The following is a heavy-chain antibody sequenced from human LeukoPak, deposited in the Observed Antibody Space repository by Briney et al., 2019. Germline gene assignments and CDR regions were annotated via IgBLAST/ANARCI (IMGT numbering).Heavy chain of an antibody. Sequence: PSETLSLTCNVSGVSISSYYWSWIRQPAGKGLEWIGRLYTSGSTNYSPSLKSRVTMSADTSNNQFSLKLSSVTAADTAVYYCARVWSPSLEFDYWGQGTLVTVSS. CDR1: GVSISSYY. CDR3: ARVWSPSLEFDY. V-gene: IGHV4-4*07. D-gene: IGHD3-10*01. CDR2: LYTSGST. J-gene: IGHJ4*02.